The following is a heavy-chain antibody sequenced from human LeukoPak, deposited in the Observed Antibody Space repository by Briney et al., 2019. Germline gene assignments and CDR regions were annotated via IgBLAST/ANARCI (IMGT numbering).Heavy chain of an antibody. CDR1: GGSISSYY. Sequence: PSETLSLTCTVSGGSISSYYWSWIRQPAGKGLEWIGRIYTSGSTNYNPSLKSRVTISVDTSKNQFSLKLSSVTAADTAVYYCARGRGYSGYAMYYYYYGMDVWGQGTTVTVSS. J-gene: IGHJ6*02. D-gene: IGHD5-12*01. CDR2: IYTSGST. V-gene: IGHV4-4*07. CDR3: ARGRGYSGYAMYYYYYGMDV.